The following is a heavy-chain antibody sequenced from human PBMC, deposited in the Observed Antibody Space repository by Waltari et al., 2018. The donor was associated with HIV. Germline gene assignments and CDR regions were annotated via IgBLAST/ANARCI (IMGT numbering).Heavy chain of an antibody. Sequence: EVQLVASGGGLVKPGGSLRLSCAASGFSLCSHRLHWGRQAPGKGSEWSVSIAVSGASIYYIDSIRGRLTISRDKAKNSLYLQMDRLRAEDTAVYYCARDPSATMTTWSYYFDYWGQGTLVTVSS. CDR1: GFSLCSHR. D-gene: IGHD4-17*01. CDR2: IAVSGASI. J-gene: IGHJ4*02. CDR3: ARDPSATMTTWSYYFDY. V-gene: IGHV3-21*01.